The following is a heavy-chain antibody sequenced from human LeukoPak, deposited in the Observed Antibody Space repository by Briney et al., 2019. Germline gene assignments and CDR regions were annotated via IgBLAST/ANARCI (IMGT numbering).Heavy chain of an antibody. CDR2: INHSGST. CDR1: GGSFSGYY. J-gene: IGHJ6*03. D-gene: IGHD4-11*01. V-gene: IGHV4-34*01. Sequence: PSETLSLTCAVYGGSFSGYYWSWIRQPPGKGLEWIGEINHSGSTNYNPSLKSRVTISVDTSKNQFSLKLSSVTAADTAVYYCARRSNYPRRNYYYMDVWGKGTTVTVSS. CDR3: ARRSNYPRRNYYYMDV.